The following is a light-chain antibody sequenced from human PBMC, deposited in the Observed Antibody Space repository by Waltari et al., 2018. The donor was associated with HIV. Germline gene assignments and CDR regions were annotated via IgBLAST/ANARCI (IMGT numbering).Light chain of an antibody. CDR1: SSNIGSKD. CDR2: RKD. J-gene: IGLJ3*02. CDR3: AVWDDSLSGWV. V-gene: IGLV1-47*01. Sequence: QSVLTQPPSASGTPGQRVTIPRSGISSNIGSKDVYWFQQAPGTAPNLLISRKDQRPSGVPDRFSGSKSGTSASLAISGLRSEDEADYYCAVWDDSLSGWVFGGGTKLTVL.